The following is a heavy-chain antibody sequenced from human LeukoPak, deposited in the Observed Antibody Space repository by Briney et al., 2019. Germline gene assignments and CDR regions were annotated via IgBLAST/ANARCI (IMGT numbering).Heavy chain of an antibody. Sequence: SETLSLTCAVSGGSISSSNWWNWVRQPPGKGLEWIGQIYHSGSTNYNPSLKSRVTISLDTSKNQFSLKLSSVTAADTAVYYCARGVVAAAGRTFDFWGQGTLVTVSS. CDR3: ARGVVAAAGRTFDF. CDR2: IYHSGST. D-gene: IGHD6-13*01. CDR1: GGSISSSNW. J-gene: IGHJ4*02. V-gene: IGHV4-4*02.